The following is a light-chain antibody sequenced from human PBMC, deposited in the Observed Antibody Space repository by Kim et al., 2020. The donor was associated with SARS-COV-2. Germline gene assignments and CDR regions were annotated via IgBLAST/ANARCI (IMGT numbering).Light chain of an antibody. CDR1: QSVSSN. V-gene: IGKV3-15*01. J-gene: IGKJ2*01. Sequence: EIVMTQSPATLSVSPGERATLSCRASQSVSSNLAWYQQKPGQAPRLLIYGASTRATAIPARFSGSGSGTEFTLTISSLQSEDFALYYCQQYNNWPYTFGQGTKLEI. CDR2: GAS. CDR3: QQYNNWPYT.